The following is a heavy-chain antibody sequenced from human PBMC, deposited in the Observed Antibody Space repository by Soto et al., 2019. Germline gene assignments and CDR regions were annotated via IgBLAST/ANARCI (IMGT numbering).Heavy chain of an antibody. CDR2: ISAYNGNT. J-gene: IGHJ6*03. V-gene: IGHV1-8*02. CDR3: ARTVPAAQYYYYYMDV. Sequence: GASVKVSCKASGGTFSSYAISWVRQAPGQGLEWMGWISAYNGNTGYAQKFQGRVTMTRNTSISTAYMELSSLRSDGTAVYYCARTVPAAQYYYYYMDVWGKGTTVTVSS. CDR1: GGTFSSYA. D-gene: IGHD2-2*01.